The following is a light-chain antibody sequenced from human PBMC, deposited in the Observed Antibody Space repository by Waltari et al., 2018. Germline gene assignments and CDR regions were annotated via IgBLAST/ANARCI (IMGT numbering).Light chain of an antibody. J-gene: IGLJ2*01. CDR3: QVWDRNSAVV. V-gene: IGLV3-21*03. CDR1: DLLSKS. CDR2: DDS. Sequence: SYVLTQPPSVSVAPGRTASITCGGNDLLSKSVHWYQQRPGQAPVLVVYDDSGRPSGIPERFSGSNSANTATLTIRRVEAGDDADYYCQVWDRNSAVVFGGGTKLTVL.